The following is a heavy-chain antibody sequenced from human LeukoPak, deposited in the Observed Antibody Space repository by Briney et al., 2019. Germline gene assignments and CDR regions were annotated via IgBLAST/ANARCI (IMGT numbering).Heavy chain of an antibody. V-gene: IGHV3-23*01. J-gene: IGHJ4*02. CDR2: ISGSGGST. CDR1: GFTFSSYA. Sequence: GGSLRLSCAASGFTFSSYAMSWVRQAPGKGLEWVSAISGSGGSTYYADSVKGRFTISRDNSKNTLYLQMNSLRAEDTAVYYCAKAPNPNYYDSSGYYYGFDYWGQGTLVTVSS. D-gene: IGHD3-22*01. CDR3: AKAPNPNYYDSSGYYYGFDY.